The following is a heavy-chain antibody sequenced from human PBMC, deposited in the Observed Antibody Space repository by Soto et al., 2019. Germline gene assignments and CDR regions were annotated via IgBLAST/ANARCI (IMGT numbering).Heavy chain of an antibody. CDR1: GFTFTSSA. V-gene: IGHV1-58*01. CDR3: AADQYYYDSSGYYPDAFDI. D-gene: IGHD3-22*01. CDR2: IVVGSGNT. Sequence: SVKVSCKASGFTFTSSAVQWVRQARGQRLEWIGWIVVGSGNTNYAQKFQERVTITRDMSTSTTYMELSSLRSEDTAVYYCAADQYYYDSSGYYPDAFDIWGQGTMVTVSS. J-gene: IGHJ3*02.